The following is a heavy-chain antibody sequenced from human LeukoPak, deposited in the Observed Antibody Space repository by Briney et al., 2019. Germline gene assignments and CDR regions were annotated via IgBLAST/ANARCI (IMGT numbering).Heavy chain of an antibody. CDR2: LYHSGNT. CDR3: ASQTGSPTGGWFDP. Sequence: PSETLSLTCTVSGYSISSGFYWGWTRQPPGKGLEWIGSLYHSGNTHFNPSLKSRVAISVDTSKNQFSLKLSSVTAADTAMYYCASQTGSPTGGWFDPWGQGTLVTVSS. D-gene: IGHD1-26*01. CDR1: GYSISSGFY. J-gene: IGHJ5*02. V-gene: IGHV4-38-2*02.